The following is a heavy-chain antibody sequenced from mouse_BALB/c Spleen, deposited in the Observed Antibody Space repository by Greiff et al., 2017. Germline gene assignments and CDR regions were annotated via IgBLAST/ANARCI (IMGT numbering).Heavy chain of an antibody. CDR2: INPSTGYT. J-gene: IGHJ3*01. CDR1: GYTFTSYW. Sequence: LQESGAELAKPGASVKMSCKASGYTFTSYWMHWVKQRPGQGLEWIGYINPSTGYTEYNQKFKDKATLTADKSSSTAYMQLSSLTSEDSAVYYCASYYRYDVAWFAYWGQGTLVTVSA. CDR3: ASYYRYDVAWFAY. D-gene: IGHD2-14*01. V-gene: IGHV1-7*01.